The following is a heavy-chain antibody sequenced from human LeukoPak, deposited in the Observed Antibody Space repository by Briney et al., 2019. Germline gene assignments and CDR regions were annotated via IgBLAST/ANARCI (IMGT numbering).Heavy chain of an antibody. CDR1: AYSISSGYY. CDR2: IYYSGST. CDR3: ARVGIAAAGTADDGDY. V-gene: IGHV4-38-2*02. Sequence: SETLSLTCTVSAYSISSGYYWGWIRQPPGKGREWIGSIYYSGSTYYNPSLKSRVTISVDTSKNQFSLKLSSVTAADTAVYYCARVGIAAAGTADDGDYWGQGTLVTVSS. J-gene: IGHJ4*02. D-gene: IGHD6-13*01.